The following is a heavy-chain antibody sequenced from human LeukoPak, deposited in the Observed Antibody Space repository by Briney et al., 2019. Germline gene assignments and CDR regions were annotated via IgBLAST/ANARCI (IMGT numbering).Heavy chain of an antibody. Sequence: PSETLSLTCVVSGDSISNSGWSWGWVRQTPGKGLEWIGTMPYDANVADRGTPSYNPSLESRVTISADTSKNQLSLKVNSVTAADTASYYCARLTLTGVGGRGWFDLWGQGTLVIVSS. CDR1: GDSISNSGWS. CDR3: ARLTLTGVGGRGWFDL. D-gene: IGHD3-3*01. CDR2: MPYDANVADRGTP. V-gene: IGHV4-39*01. J-gene: IGHJ5*02.